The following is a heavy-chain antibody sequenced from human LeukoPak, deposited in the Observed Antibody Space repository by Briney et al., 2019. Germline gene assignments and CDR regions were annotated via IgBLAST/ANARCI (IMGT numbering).Heavy chain of an antibody. J-gene: IGHJ4*02. D-gene: IGHD2-2*01. CDR1: GYSFTSYG. V-gene: IGHV1-18*01. CDR2: ISAFNLYT. Sequence: ASVKVSCKPSGYSFTSYGISWVRQAPGQGLEWMGWISAFNLYTKYAQKVQGRVTMTADTTTDTAYMELRSLRSDDTAVYFCARRVADTSWYYLDSWGQGTLVTVSS. CDR3: ARRVADTSWYYLDS.